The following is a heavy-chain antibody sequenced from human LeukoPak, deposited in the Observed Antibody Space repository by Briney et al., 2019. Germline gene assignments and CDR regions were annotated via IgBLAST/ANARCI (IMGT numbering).Heavy chain of an antibody. J-gene: IGHJ3*02. D-gene: IGHD6-19*01. Sequence: SETLSLTCTVSGGSISSYYWSWIRQPAGKGLEWIGRIYTSGSTNYNPSLKSRVTISVDKSKNQFSLKLSSVTAADTAVYYCARDPGPPRLAFDIWGQGTMVTVPS. V-gene: IGHV4-4*07. CDR3: ARDPGPPRLAFDI. CDR2: IYTSGST. CDR1: GGSISSYY.